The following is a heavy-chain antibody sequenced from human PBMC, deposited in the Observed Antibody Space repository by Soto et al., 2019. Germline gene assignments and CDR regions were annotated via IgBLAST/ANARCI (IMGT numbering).Heavy chain of an antibody. CDR2: INHSGST. CDR3: ARSRTHYWYFDL. J-gene: IGHJ2*01. CDR1: GGSFSGYY. Sequence: QVQLQQWGAGLLKPSETLSLTCAVYGGSFSGYYWSWIRQPPGKGLEWIGEINHSGSTNYNPSLKSRVTISVDTSKNQFSLKLSSVTAADTAVYYCARSRTHYWYFDLWGRGTLVTVSS. V-gene: IGHV4-34*01. D-gene: IGHD1-7*01.